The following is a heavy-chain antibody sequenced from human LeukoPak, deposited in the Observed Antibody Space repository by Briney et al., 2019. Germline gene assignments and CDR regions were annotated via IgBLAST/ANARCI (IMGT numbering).Heavy chain of an antibody. V-gene: IGHV3-7*03. CDR1: GFTFSSYW. CDR3: AKDPRYFDWLLPFAY. D-gene: IGHD3-9*01. J-gene: IGHJ4*02. CDR2: IKQDGSEK. Sequence: SGGSLRLSCAASGFTFSSYWMSWVRQAPGKGLEWVANIKQDGSEKYYVDSVKGRFTISRDNAKNSLYLQMNSLRAEDTAVYYCAKDPRYFDWLLPFAYWGQGTLVTVSS.